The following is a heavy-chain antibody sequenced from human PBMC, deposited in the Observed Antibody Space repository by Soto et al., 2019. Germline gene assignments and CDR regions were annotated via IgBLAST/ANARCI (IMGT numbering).Heavy chain of an antibody. V-gene: IGHV1-18*01. CDR1: GYTFTNYA. J-gene: IGHJ4*02. D-gene: IGHD3-9*01. CDR2: VNTYNGNP. CDR3: ARDSPNSTDWQRFDS. Sequence: QVQLVQSGVEVKKPGASVKVSCKASGYTFTNYAISWVRQAPGRGLEWMGWVNTYNGNPNYAQIFQGRVTMTTDTSTGTAYMELRSPKSDDSAVYYCARDSPNSTDWQRFDSWGQGTLVTVSS.